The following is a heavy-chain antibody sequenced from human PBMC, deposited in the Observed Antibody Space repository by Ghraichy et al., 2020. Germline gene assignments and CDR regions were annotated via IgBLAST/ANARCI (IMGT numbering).Heavy chain of an antibody. V-gene: IGHV4-59*01. CDR2: IYYNGTT. D-gene: IGHD3-22*01. CDR3: ARSGSGYYYYRTPSGDFDC. CDR1: GGSISNYY. J-gene: IGHJ4*02. Sequence: SETLSLTCTVSGGSISNYYWSWIRQPPGKGLEWIGYIYYNGTTNYNPSLKSRVTISVDTSKNQFSLKLSSVTAADTAVYYCARSGSGYYYYRTPSGDFDCWGQGTLVTVSS.